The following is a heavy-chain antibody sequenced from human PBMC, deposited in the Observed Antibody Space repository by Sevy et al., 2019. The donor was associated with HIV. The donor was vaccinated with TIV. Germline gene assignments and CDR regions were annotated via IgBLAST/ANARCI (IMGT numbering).Heavy chain of an antibody. Sequence: SETLSLACAVSGYSITSGYNWGWIRQPPGKGLEWIGSLDHSGSTSFSASLRSRASISVDTSKNQFSLKLTSETASDTAVYFCARGGYYDTSGYYSHFFDYWGQGTLVTVSS. J-gene: IGHJ4*02. CDR2: LDHSGST. CDR1: GYSITSGYN. D-gene: IGHD3-22*01. CDR3: ARGGYYDTSGYYSHFFDY. V-gene: IGHV4-38-2*01.